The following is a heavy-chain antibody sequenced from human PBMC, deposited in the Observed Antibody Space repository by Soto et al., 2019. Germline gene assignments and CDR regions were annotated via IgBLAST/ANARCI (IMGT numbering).Heavy chain of an antibody. CDR2: IYYSGST. Sequence: SETLSLTCTVSGGSISSGDYYWSRIRQPPGKGLEWIGYIYYSGSTYYNPSLKSRVTISVDTSKNQFSLKLSSVTAADTAVYYCARVGHINWFDPWGQGTLVTVSS. J-gene: IGHJ5*02. D-gene: IGHD2-21*01. V-gene: IGHV4-30-4*01. CDR3: ARVGHINWFDP. CDR1: GGSISSGDYY.